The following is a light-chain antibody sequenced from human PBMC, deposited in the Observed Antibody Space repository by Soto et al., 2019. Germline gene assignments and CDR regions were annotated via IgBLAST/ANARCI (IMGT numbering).Light chain of an antibody. Sequence: QSVLTQPPSASGAPGQRVTISCSGSMSNIGSRSVSWYQQLPRTAPKLLTYKNNQRPSGVPDRFSGSKSGTSASLAISGLRSEDEDNYYCAAWDDSLGGYVFGSGTKLTVL. V-gene: IGLV1-47*01. CDR2: KNN. J-gene: IGLJ1*01. CDR3: AAWDDSLGGYV. CDR1: MSNIGSRS.